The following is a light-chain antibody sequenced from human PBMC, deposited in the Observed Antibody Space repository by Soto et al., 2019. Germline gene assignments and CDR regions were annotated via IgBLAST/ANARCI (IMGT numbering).Light chain of an antibody. CDR3: QQRSNWPPT. V-gene: IGKV3-11*01. J-gene: IGKJ4*01. Sequence: EIVLTQSPATLSLSPGERATLSCRASQSVSSYLAWYQQKPGQAPRLRIYDASNRATGIPARFSGSGSVTDFTLTISGLEPEDFAVDYCQQRSNWPPTFGGGTKVEI. CDR2: DAS. CDR1: QSVSSY.